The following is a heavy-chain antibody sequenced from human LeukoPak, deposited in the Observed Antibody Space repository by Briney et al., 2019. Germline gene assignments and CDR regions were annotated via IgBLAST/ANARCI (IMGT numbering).Heavy chain of an antibody. CDR2: IRSKANNYAT. D-gene: IGHD3-22*01. J-gene: IGHJ4*02. CDR3: AGPYDGTGYAFDY. Sequence: GGSLRLSCAASGFTFSGSAMHWVRQASGKGPEWVGRIRSKANNYATAYAASVKGRFTISRDDSKNTAYLQMNSLKTEDAAVYYCAGPYDGTGYAFDYWGRGTQVTVPS. CDR1: GFTFSGSA. V-gene: IGHV3-73*01.